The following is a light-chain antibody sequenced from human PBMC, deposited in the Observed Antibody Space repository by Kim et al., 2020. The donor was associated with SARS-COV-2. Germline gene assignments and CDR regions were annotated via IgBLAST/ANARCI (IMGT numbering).Light chain of an antibody. CDR3: QQYNSGWT. V-gene: IGKV1-5*03. Sequence: SAAVGDRFTITCRARQSVSTWLAWYQQKPGKAPKLLIYKASNLESGVPSRCSGSGAGTEFTLTISSLQAEDFATYFWQQYNSGWTFGQGTKVDIK. J-gene: IGKJ1*01. CDR1: QSVSTW. CDR2: KAS.